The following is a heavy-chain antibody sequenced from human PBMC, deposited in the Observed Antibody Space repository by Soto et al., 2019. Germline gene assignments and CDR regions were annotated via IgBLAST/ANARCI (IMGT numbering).Heavy chain of an antibody. CDR3: AKDPDPYYDSSGYYYY. Sequence: PGGSLRLSCAASGFTFSSYGMHWVRQAPGKGLEWVAVISYDGSNKYYADSVKGRFTISRDNSKNTLYLQMNSPRAEDTAVYYCAKDPDPYYDSSGYYYYWGQGTLVTVSS. CDR1: GFTFSSYG. CDR2: ISYDGSNK. V-gene: IGHV3-30*18. D-gene: IGHD3-22*01. J-gene: IGHJ4*02.